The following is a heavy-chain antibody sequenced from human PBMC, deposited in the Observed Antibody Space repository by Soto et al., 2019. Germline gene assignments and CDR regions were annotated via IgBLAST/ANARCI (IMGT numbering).Heavy chain of an antibody. CDR1: GYTFTSYD. Sequence: ASVKVSFKASGYTFTSYDINWGRQATGQGLEWMGCMNPNSGNTGYAQKFQGRVTMTRNTSISTAYMELSSLRSEDTAVYYCARGSISGGCFDYWGQGTLVTVSS. D-gene: IGHD6-19*01. CDR3: ARGSISGGCFDY. CDR2: MNPNSGNT. V-gene: IGHV1-8*01. J-gene: IGHJ4*02.